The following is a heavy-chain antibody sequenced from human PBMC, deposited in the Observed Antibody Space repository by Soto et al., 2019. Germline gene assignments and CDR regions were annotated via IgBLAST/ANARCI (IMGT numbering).Heavy chain of an antibody. Sequence: QVQLVQSGAEVKKPGASVKVSCKASGYTFTSYAMHWVRQAPGQRLEWMGWINAGNGNTKYSQKFQGRVTITRDTSASTAYMELSSLRSEDTAVYYCAIQQQLAEYYYYYYYMDVWGKGTTVTVSS. V-gene: IGHV1-3*01. J-gene: IGHJ6*03. CDR1: GYTFTSYA. D-gene: IGHD6-13*01. CDR3: AIQQQLAEYYYYYYYMDV. CDR2: INAGNGNT.